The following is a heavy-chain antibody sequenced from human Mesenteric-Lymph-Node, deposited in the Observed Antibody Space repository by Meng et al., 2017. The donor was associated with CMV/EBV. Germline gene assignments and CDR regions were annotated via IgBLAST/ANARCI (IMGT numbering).Heavy chain of an antibody. J-gene: IGHJ5*02. CDR3: ARGRLYRSVIVVVPAAIGWFDP. D-gene: IGHD2-2*01. CDR1: GGSISSSSYY. CDR2: IYYSGST. V-gene: IGHV4-39*07. Sequence: SETLSLTCTVSGGSISSSSYYWGWIRQPPGKGLEWIGSIYYSGSTYYNPSLKSRVTISVDTSKNQFSLKLSSVTAADTAVYYCARGRLYRSVIVVVPAAIGWFDPWGQGTLVTVSS.